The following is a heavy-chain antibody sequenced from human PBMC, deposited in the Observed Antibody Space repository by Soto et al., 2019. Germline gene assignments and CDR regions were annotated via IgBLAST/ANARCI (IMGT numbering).Heavy chain of an antibody. CDR2: IYWDDDK. J-gene: IGHJ4*02. Sequence: QITLKESGPTLVKPTQTLTLTCTLSGFSLSTSGAGVGWIRQPPGKALEWLALIYWDDDKRYSPSLKCRLTIPKDTFKNQVVLTMTNMDPVDTATYYCAHKGDGYRGFKYWGQGTLVTVSS. CDR1: GFSLSTSGAG. D-gene: IGHD5-12*01. CDR3: AHKGDGYRGFKY. V-gene: IGHV2-5*02.